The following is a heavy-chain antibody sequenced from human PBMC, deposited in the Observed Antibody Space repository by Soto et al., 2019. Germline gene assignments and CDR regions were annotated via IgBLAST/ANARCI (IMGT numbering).Heavy chain of an antibody. Sequence: QVQLVQSGAEVKKPGASVKVSCKASGYTFTSYAMHWVRQAPGQRLEWMGWINAGNGNTKYSPKFQGRVTITRDTSASTAYMEMSSLRSEDTAVYSCARDPGYSYGYNWGQGTLVTVSS. CDR2: INAGNGNT. V-gene: IGHV1-3*01. D-gene: IGHD5-18*01. CDR1: GYTFTSYA. J-gene: IGHJ4*02. CDR3: ARDPGYSYGYN.